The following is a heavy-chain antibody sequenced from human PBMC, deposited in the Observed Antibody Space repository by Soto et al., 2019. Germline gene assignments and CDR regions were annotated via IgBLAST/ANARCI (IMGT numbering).Heavy chain of an antibody. CDR3: AKDILFGETSYYYGMDV. V-gene: IGHV3-9*01. D-gene: IGHD3-10*01. CDR1: GFTFDDYA. CDR2: ISWNSARI. Sequence: EVQLVESGGGLVQPGRSLRLSCGASGFTFDDYAMHWVRQAPGKGLEWVSGISWNSARIDYADSVKGRFTVSRDNATNSLYLQMNSLRAEDTALYFCAKDILFGETSYYYGMDVWGQGTTVTVSS. J-gene: IGHJ6*02.